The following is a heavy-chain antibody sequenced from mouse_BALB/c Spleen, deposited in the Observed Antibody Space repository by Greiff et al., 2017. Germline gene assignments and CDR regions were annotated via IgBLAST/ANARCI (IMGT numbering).Heavy chain of an antibody. Sequence: EVMLVESGGGLVQPGGSLKLSCAASGFTFSSYTMSWVRQTPEKRLEWVAYISNGGGSTYYPDTVKGRFTISRDNAKNTLYLQMSSLKSEDTAMYYCARPDYDYAMDYWGQGTSVTVSS. CDR2: ISNGGGST. D-gene: IGHD2-4*01. CDR1: GFTFSSYT. V-gene: IGHV5-12-2*01. CDR3: ARPDYDYAMDY. J-gene: IGHJ4*01.